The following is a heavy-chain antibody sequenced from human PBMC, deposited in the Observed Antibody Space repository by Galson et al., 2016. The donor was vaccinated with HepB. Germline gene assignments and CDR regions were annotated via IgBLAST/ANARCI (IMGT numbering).Heavy chain of an antibody. CDR2: IYPGHSET. CDR3: ARSLNYSNYVN. Sequence: SGAEVKKPGESLKISCKTSGYTFTNHRIGWVRQMSGKGLEWMGIIYPGHSETRYSPSFEGQVTISADRSVGTAFLQWSSLKASDTAIYFCARSLNYSNYVNWGQGTPVTVSS. J-gene: IGHJ4*02. V-gene: IGHV5-51*01. D-gene: IGHD4-11*01. CDR1: GYTFTNHR.